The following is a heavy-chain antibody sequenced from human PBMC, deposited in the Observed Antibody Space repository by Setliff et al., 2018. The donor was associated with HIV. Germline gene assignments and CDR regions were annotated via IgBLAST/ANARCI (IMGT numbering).Heavy chain of an antibody. Sequence: PGGSLRLSCVASGSTFSTYAINWARLAPGKGLEWVSSISGSGYPYYADSVKGRFTISRDNSKNTLFLQMDSLRAEDTALYYCAKQRYYDGNDGFDVWGQGTMVTVSS. D-gene: IGHD3-3*01. CDR2: ISGSGYP. J-gene: IGHJ3*01. V-gene: IGHV3-23*01. CDR3: AKQRYYDGNDGFDV. CDR1: GSTFSTYA.